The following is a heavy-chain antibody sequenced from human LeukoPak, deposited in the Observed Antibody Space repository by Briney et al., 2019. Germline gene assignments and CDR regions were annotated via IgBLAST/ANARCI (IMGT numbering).Heavy chain of an antibody. CDR1: GFTVSSNY. J-gene: IGHJ4*02. Sequence: GGSLRLSCAASGFTVSSNYMSWARQAPGKGLEWVSVIYSGGSTYYADSVKGRFTISRDNSKNTLYLQMNSLRAEDTAVYYCARGSDSNYWFDYWGQGTLVTVSS. V-gene: IGHV3-53*01. D-gene: IGHD4-11*01. CDR3: ARGSDSNYWFDY. CDR2: IYSGGST.